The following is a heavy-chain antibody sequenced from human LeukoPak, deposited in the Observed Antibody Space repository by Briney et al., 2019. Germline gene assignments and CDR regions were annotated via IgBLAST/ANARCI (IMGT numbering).Heavy chain of an antibody. V-gene: IGHV4-34*01. J-gene: IGHJ4*02. CDR3: ARLTYSGYDFDY. CDR2: INHSGST. CDR1: GGSFSGYY. D-gene: IGHD5-12*01. Sequence: SETLSLTCDVYGGSFSGYYWSWIRQPPGKGLEWIGEINHSGSTNYNPSLKSRVTISVDTSKNQFSLKLSSVTAADTAVYYCARLTYSGYDFDYWGQGTLVTVSS.